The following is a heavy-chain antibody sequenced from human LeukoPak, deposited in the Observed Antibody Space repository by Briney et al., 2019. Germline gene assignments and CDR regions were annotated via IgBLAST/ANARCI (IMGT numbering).Heavy chain of an antibody. V-gene: IGHV3-23*01. Sequence: GGSLRPSCAVSGFTFSSYAMHWVRQAPGKGLEWVSAISASGGSTYYADSVKGRFTISRDNSKNTLYLKMTSLRAEDTAVYYWARFLLRVPPETFDIWGQGTMVTVSS. D-gene: IGHD1-1*01. J-gene: IGHJ3*02. CDR1: GFTFSSYA. CDR2: ISASGGST. CDR3: ARFLLRVPPETFDI.